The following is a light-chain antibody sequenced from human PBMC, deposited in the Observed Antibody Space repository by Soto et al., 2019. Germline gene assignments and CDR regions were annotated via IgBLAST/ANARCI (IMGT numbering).Light chain of an antibody. J-gene: IGKJ3*01. CDR1: QSVSSY. CDR3: QQRSNWPPRFT. V-gene: IGKV3-11*01. Sequence: EIVLTQSPPTPSLSPGERATLSCRASQSVSSYLAWYQQKPGQAPRLLIYDVSNRATGIPARFSGSGSGTDFTLTISSLEPEDFAVYYCQQRSNWPPRFTFGPGTKVDIK. CDR2: DVS.